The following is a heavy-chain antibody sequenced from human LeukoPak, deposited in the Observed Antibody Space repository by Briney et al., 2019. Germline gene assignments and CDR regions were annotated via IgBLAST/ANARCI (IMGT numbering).Heavy chain of an antibody. CDR3: TRGDLGTP. D-gene: IGHD3-3*01. Sequence: PGGSLRLSCTASGFTFGDYAMSWVLQAPGKGLEWVGFIRSKAYGRTTEYAASVKGRFTISRDDSKSIAYLQMNSLKTEDTAVYYCTRGDLGTPWGQGTLVTVSS. CDR1: GFTFGDYA. V-gene: IGHV3-49*04. CDR2: IRSKAYGRTT. J-gene: IGHJ5*02.